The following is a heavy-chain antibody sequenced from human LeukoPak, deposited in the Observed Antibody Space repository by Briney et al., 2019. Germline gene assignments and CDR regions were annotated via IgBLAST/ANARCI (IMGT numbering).Heavy chain of an antibody. D-gene: IGHD3-22*01. Sequence: KTSETLSLTCTVSGASISSSSYYWGWIRQPPGKGLEWIGSIYYSGSTYYNPSLKSRVTISVDTSKNQFSLKLSSVTAADTAVYYCARSWTYYYDSSGYSHFDYWGQGTLVTVSS. J-gene: IGHJ4*02. CDR3: ARSWTYYYDSSGYSHFDY. CDR1: GASISSSSYY. CDR2: IYYSGST. V-gene: IGHV4-39*01.